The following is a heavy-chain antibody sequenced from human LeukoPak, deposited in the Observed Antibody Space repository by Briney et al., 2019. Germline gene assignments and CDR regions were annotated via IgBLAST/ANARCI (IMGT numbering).Heavy chain of an antibody. CDR3: TTHQYAMDV. CDR1: GGSISNSRYY. J-gene: IGHJ6*02. V-gene: IGHV4-39*01. CDR2: IYYSGAT. D-gene: IGHD2-8*01. Sequence: SETLSLTCSVSGGSISNSRYYWGWLRQPPGKGLEWIGSIYYSGATNSNPSLRTRLTISVDTSKNQFSLKLGSVTAADTAVYYCTTHQYAMDVWGQGTSVTVSS.